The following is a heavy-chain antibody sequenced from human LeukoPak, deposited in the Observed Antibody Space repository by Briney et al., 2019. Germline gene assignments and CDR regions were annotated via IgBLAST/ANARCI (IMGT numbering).Heavy chain of an antibody. CDR3: ARGLGSIVVVPADGAFDY. Sequence: PSETLSLTCTVYGVSFSGYYWSWLRQPPGRGLEWIGEINHSGSINYNPSLKSRVTISVDTSKNQFSLKLSSVTAADTAVYYCARGLGSIVVVPADGAFDYWGQGTLVTVSS. CDR2: INHSGSI. J-gene: IGHJ4*02. V-gene: IGHV4-34*01. CDR1: GVSFSGYY. D-gene: IGHD2-2*01.